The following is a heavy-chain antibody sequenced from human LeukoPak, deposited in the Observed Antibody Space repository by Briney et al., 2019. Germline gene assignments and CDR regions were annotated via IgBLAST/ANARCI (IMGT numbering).Heavy chain of an antibody. CDR3: ARRVRYMDV. D-gene: IGHD3-10*01. J-gene: IGHJ6*03. Sequence: SETLSLTCAIYGGSFSGYYWSWIRQPPGKGLEWIGEINHSGSTDYNPSLKSRVTISVDTSKNQFSLKLSSVTAADTAVYYCARRVRYMDVWGKGTTVTISS. V-gene: IGHV4-34*01. CDR2: INHSGST. CDR1: GGSFSGYY.